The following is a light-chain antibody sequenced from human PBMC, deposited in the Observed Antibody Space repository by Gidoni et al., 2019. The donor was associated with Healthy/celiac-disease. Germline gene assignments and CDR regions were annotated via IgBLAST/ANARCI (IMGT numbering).Light chain of an antibody. V-gene: IGLV1-40*01. CDR3: QSYDSSLSGSV. CDR1: SSNIGAGYD. J-gene: IGLJ2*01. CDR2: GNS. Sequence: QPVLTPPPSVSGPPGQRVTISCTGSSSNIGAGYDVHWYQQLPGTAPKLLIYGNSNRPSGVPDRFSGSKSGTSASLAITGLQAEDEADYYCQSYDSSLSGSVFGGGTKLTVL.